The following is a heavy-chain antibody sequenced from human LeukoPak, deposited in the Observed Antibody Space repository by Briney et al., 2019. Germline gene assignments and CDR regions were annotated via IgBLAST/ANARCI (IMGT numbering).Heavy chain of an antibody. Sequence: GGCLRLSCTASGFSFSGHWMQWACQLPGKGLVWVSRISPTGSTTSYADSVKGRFTVSRDNAKNTLYLQVNNLRAEDTAVYYCARGPNSNWSGLDFWGQGTLLTVSS. CDR2: ISPTGSTT. V-gene: IGHV3-74*01. D-gene: IGHD6-6*01. CDR1: GFSFSGHW. CDR3: ARGPNSNWSGLDF. J-gene: IGHJ4*02.